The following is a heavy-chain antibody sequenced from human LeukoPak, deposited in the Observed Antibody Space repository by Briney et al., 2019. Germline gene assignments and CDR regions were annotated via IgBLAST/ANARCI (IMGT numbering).Heavy chain of an antibody. CDR1: GGSISSSSYY. Sequence: SETLSLTCTVPGGSISSSSYYWGWIRQPPGKGLEWIGSIFYSGTTYYNPSLKSRVTISVDTSKNQFSLKLSSVTAADTAVYYCARLSTVTTGFGIDYWGQGTLVTVSS. CDR2: IFYSGTT. J-gene: IGHJ4*02. V-gene: IGHV4-39*01. CDR3: ARLSTVTTGFGIDY. D-gene: IGHD4-11*01.